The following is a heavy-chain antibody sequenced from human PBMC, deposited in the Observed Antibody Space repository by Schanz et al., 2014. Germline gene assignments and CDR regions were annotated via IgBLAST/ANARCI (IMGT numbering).Heavy chain of an antibody. CDR1: GYTFTSHG. CDR2: IIPVLAIA. D-gene: IGHD6-25*01. CDR3: ARGQRRTIGRPFGP. J-gene: IGHJ5*02. V-gene: IGHV1-69*04. Sequence: QVQLVQSGGEMKKPGASVKVSCKASGYTFTSHGISWVRQAPGQGLEWMGRIIPVLAIADYAQKFQGRVTITADKSTSTASMELSSLASEDTAVYYCARGQRRTIGRPFGPWGQGTLVTVSS.